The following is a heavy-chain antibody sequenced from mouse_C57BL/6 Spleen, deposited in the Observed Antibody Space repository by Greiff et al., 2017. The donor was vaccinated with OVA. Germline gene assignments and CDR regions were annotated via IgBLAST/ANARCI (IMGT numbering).Heavy chain of an antibody. Sequence: QVQLKQPGAELVKPGASVKLSCKASGYTFTSYWMQWVKQRPGQGLEWIGEIDPSDSYTNYNQKFKGKATLTVDTSSSTAYMQLSSLTSEDSAVYYCARSCYYGSSYGYFDVWGTGTTVTVSS. D-gene: IGHD1-1*01. J-gene: IGHJ1*03. CDR1: GYTFTSYW. CDR3: ARSCYYGSSYGYFDV. V-gene: IGHV1-50*01. CDR2: IDPSDSYT.